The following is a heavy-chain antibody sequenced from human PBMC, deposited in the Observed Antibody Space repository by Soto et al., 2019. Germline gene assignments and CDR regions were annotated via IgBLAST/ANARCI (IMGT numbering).Heavy chain of an antibody. J-gene: IGHJ4*02. D-gene: IGHD3-16*01. V-gene: IGHV3-74*01. CDR2: IKGDESTT. CDR3: ARGGLYAYYQDN. Sequence: EVQLVESGGGLVQPGGSLRLSCAASGFTFSTYWMHWVRQAPGEGLVWVSRIKGDESTTNYADSVKGRFTVSRDNARNTLYLQINSLRPEDTAIYYGARGGLYAYYQDNWGQGTLVTVSS. CDR1: GFTFSTYW.